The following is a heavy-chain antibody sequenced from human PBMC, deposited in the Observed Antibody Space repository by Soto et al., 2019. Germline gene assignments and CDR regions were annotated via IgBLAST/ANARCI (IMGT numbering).Heavy chain of an antibody. V-gene: IGHV3-23*01. D-gene: IGHD3-10*01. CDR2: VNIDGAT. J-gene: IGHJ4*02. CDR3: AKDGLGELTDY. CDR1: GFTFSSYA. Sequence: GGSLRLSCAASGFTFSSYAMSWVRQARGEGLEWVSSVNIDGATHYADSVKGRFTISRDNSENTVILQMNSLRAEDTAVYYCAKDGLGELTDYWGQGTLVTVSS.